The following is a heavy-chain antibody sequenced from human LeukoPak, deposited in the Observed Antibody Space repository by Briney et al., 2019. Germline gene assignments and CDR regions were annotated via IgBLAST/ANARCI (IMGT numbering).Heavy chain of an antibody. J-gene: IGHJ3*02. CDR1: GFIFSSYE. D-gene: IGHD3-16*01. Sequence: GGSLRLSCAASGFIFSSYEMNWVRQAPGKGLEWVSDISGSGGSTYYADSVKGRFTISRDNSKNTVYLQMNSLRAEDTAVYYCVRGPAGGNAFDIWGQGTKVTVSS. CDR2: ISGSGGST. V-gene: IGHV3-23*01. CDR3: VRGPAGGNAFDI.